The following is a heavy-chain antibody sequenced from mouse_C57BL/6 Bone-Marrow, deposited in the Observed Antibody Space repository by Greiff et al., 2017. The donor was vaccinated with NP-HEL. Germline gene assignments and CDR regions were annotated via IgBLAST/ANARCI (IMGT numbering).Heavy chain of an antibody. D-gene: IGHD4-1*01. CDR1: GYTFTSYG. V-gene: IGHV1-58*01. Sequence: VQLQQSGAELVRPGSSVKMSCKTSGYTFTSYGINWVKQRPGQGLEWVGNIYNGNGYTTYNEKFKGKATLPSDPPSSTAYIQLSSLTSADSAIYFCAKKGTWERYFDVWGTGTTVTVSS. CDR3: AKKGTWERYFDV. J-gene: IGHJ1*03. CDR2: IYNGNGYT.